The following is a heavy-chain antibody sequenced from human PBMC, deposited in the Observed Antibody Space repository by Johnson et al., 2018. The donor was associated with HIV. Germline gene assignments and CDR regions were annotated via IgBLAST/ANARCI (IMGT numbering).Heavy chain of an antibody. Sequence: QVQLVESGGGVVQPGRSLRLSCAASGFTFSSYAMHWVRQAPGKGLEWVAVISYDGRNQYYADSVKGRFTISRDNSKNTVFLQMNSLRPEDTAMYYCAAYYDFWSGSYTSGFDIWGQGTMVTVSS. CDR1: GFTFSSYA. J-gene: IGHJ3*02. V-gene: IGHV3-30*04. CDR2: ISYDGRNQ. CDR3: AAYYDFWSGSYTSGFDI. D-gene: IGHD3-3*01.